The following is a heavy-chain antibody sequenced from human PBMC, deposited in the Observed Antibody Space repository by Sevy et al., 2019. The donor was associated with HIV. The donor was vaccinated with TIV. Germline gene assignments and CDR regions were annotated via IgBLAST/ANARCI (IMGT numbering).Heavy chain of an antibody. CDR1: GGSISSYY. J-gene: IGHJ3*02. D-gene: IGHD6-6*01. CDR3: AREGSSWIDAFDI. CDR2: IYTSGST. Sequence: SDTLSLTCTVSGGSISSYYWSWIRQPAGKGLEWIGRIYTSGSTNYNPSLKSRVTMSVDTSKNQFSLKLSSVTAADTVVYYCAREGSSWIDAFDIWGQGTMVTVSS. V-gene: IGHV4-4*07.